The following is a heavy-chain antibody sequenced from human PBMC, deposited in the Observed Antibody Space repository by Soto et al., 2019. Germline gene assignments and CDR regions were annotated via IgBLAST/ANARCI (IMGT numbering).Heavy chain of an antibody. CDR1: GDSFRFST. D-gene: IGHD1-26*01. CDR3: ASSTWSYYTWLDP. J-gene: IGHJ5*02. CDR2: IIILFGTT. Sequence: QVQLVQSGAEVKKPGSSERVSCKASGDSFRFSTISWVRQAPGQGLEWMGGIIILFGTTNYAQNFQGRVTITADTSTTTVYMELSSLRSEDTAVYYCASSTWSYYTWLDPWGQGTLVSVSS. V-gene: IGHV1-69*06.